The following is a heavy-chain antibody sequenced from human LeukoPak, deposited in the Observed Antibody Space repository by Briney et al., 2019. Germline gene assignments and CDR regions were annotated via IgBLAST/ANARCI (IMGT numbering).Heavy chain of an antibody. J-gene: IGHJ5*02. V-gene: IGHV4-38-2*02. CDR3: ARDSSNWFDP. Sequence: SDTLSLTCVVSGYSISSGFQWAWIRQSPGKGLEWIGSIYHTGSAHYNPSLQSRVTISVDTSNNQFSLRLNSVTAADTAVYYCARDSSNWFDPWGQGTLVTVSS. CDR2: IYHTGSA. CDR1: GYSISSGFQ.